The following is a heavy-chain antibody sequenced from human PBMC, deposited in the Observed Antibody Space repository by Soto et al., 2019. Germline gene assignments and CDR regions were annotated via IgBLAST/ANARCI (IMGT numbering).Heavy chain of an antibody. CDR1: GFTFSSYA. D-gene: IGHD3-22*01. CDR3: AKAGQYYHDSSGNPFDY. Sequence: PGGSLRLSCAASGFTFSSYAMSWVRQAPGKGLEWVSAISGSGGSTYYADSVKGRFTISRDNSKNTLYLQMNSLRAEDTAVYYCAKAGQYYHDSSGNPFDYWGQGTLVTVSS. CDR2: ISGSGGST. V-gene: IGHV3-23*01. J-gene: IGHJ4*02.